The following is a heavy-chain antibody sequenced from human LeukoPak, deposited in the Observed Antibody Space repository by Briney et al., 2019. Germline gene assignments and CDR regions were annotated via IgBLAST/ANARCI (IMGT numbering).Heavy chain of an antibody. Sequence: ASVKVSCKASGYSFTGYHIHWVPQAPGQGLEWMGWINSDGGGTNHAQRFQGRVTMTRDTSMSTAYTELSSLRSDDTAVYYCASMIVGPDAFDIWGQGTMVTVSS. CDR1: GYSFTGYH. CDR2: INSDGGGT. J-gene: IGHJ3*02. D-gene: IGHD3-22*01. CDR3: ASMIVGPDAFDI. V-gene: IGHV1-2*02.